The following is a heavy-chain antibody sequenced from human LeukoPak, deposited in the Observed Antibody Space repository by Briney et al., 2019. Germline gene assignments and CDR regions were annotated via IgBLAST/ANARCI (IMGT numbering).Heavy chain of an antibody. CDR1: GFTVSSIY. D-gene: IGHD6-19*01. CDR3: AREGSSGFVGY. V-gene: IGHV3-53*01. Sequence: GGSLRRSGAASGFTVSSIYMSWVRQAPGKGRQWVSLIYSGGGTYYADSVKGRFTISRDNSKNTLYLQMNSLRAEDTAVYYCAREGSSGFVGYWGQGTLVTVSS. J-gene: IGHJ4*02. CDR2: IYSGGGT.